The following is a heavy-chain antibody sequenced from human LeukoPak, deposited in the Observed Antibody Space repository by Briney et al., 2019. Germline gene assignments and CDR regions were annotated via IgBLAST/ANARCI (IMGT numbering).Heavy chain of an antibody. V-gene: IGHV3-48*01. CDR1: GFTFSTYS. Sequence: GGSLRLSCAASGFTFSTYSMNWVRQPPGKGLEWVSYISSSSSTIYYADSVKGRFTISRDNAKNSLYLQMNSLRAEDTAVYYCAVYDSYYGMDVWGQGTTVTVSS. D-gene: IGHD3-3*01. CDR3: AVYDSYYGMDV. CDR2: ISSSSSTI. J-gene: IGHJ6*02.